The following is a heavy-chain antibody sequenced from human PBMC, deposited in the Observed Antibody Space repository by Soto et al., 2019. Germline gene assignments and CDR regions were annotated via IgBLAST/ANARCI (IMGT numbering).Heavy chain of an antibody. CDR2: IYYTGSA. CDR1: GGSTGSGGYY. CDR3: ARADFGDRGLAFDS. J-gene: IGHJ4*02. Sequence: QVQLLESGPGLVKTSQTLSLTCSVSGGSTGSGGYYWSWVRQHPGKGLERIGYIYYTGSAYYSPSLNSRVSISVDTSKNQFSLILDAVTVADTAVYYCARADFGDRGLAFDSWGQGILVTVSS. D-gene: IGHD2-21*01. V-gene: IGHV4-31*03.